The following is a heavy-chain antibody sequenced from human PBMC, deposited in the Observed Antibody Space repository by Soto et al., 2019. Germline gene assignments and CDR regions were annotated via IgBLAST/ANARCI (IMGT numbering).Heavy chain of an antibody. V-gene: IGHV3-23*01. CDR2: ISGSGGST. J-gene: IGHJ6*02. CDR1: GFTFSSYA. D-gene: IGHD4-17*01. Sequence: WSLRLSCAASGFTFSSYAMSWVRQAPGKGLEWVSAISGSGGSTYYADSVKGRFTISRDNSKNTLYLQMNSLRAEDTAVYYCAKDIGVTTVVTPDFFYYGMDVWGQGTTVTVS. CDR3: AKDIGVTTVVTPDFFYYGMDV.